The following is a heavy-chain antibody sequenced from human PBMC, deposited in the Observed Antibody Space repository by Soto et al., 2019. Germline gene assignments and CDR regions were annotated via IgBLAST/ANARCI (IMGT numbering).Heavy chain of an antibody. Sequence: QVQLVESGGGVVQPGRSLRLSCAASGFTFSSYGMHWVRQAPGKGLEWVAVIWYDGSNKYYADSVKGRFTNSRDNSKNTLYLQMNSLRAEDTAVYYCARESGSYSTTQNIYYWGQGTLVTVSS. CDR2: IWYDGSNK. J-gene: IGHJ4*02. V-gene: IGHV3-33*01. CDR1: GFTFSSYG. CDR3: ARESGSYSTTQNIYY. D-gene: IGHD1-26*01.